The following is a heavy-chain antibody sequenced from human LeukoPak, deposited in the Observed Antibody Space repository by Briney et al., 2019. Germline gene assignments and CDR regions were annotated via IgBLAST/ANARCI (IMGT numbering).Heavy chain of an antibody. CDR1: GFTFSSSD. CDR2: IRYDGNNK. J-gene: IGHJ4*02. Sequence: GGSLRLSCAASGFTFSSSDMHWVRQAPGKGLEWVAFIRYDGNNKYYADSVKGRLTITRDNSKNTLYLQMNSLRAADTAVYYCAKPGSSRGIGGRRPTKYYFDYWGQGTLVTVSS. D-gene: IGHD6-6*01. CDR3: AKPGSSRGIGGRRPTKYYFDY. V-gene: IGHV3-30*02.